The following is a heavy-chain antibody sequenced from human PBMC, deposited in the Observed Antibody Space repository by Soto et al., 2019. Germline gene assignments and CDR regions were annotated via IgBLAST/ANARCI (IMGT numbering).Heavy chain of an antibody. Sequence: KPSETLSLTCTVSGGSISSSRYYWGWVRQPPGKGLEWIASLYYSGSTYYNPSLKSRITMSADTSKTLFSLKLSSVTAADTAVYYCVRLDYDFWSAFGDYWGQGTLVTVS. V-gene: IGHV4-39*02. CDR3: VRLDYDFWSAFGDY. J-gene: IGHJ4*02. CDR1: GGSISSSRYY. D-gene: IGHD3-3*01. CDR2: LYYSGST.